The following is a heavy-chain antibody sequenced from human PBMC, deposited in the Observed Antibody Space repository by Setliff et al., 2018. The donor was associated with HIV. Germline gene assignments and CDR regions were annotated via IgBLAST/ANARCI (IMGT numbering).Heavy chain of an antibody. Sequence: SETLSLTCTVSGGSISSSSYYWGWIRQPPGKGLEWIGSIFNDGRTYYNPSLKSRVTIPMDTSTNQFSLKLTSVTAADTAVYFCSRHFPSISLFFGDPGPFDRWGQGALVTVSS. D-gene: IGHD3-10*01. CDR2: IFNDGRT. J-gene: IGHJ4*02. CDR1: GGSISSSSYY. CDR3: SRHFPSISLFFGDPGPFDR. V-gene: IGHV4-39*01.